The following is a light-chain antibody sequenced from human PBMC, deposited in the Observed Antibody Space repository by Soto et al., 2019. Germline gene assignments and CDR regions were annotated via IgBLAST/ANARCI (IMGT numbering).Light chain of an antibody. CDR3: QQYGSSPLT. V-gene: IGKV3-20*01. CDR1: HSVTSTY. Sequence: IVLTQSPGTLSLSPGETVSLSCRASHSVTSTYLAWYQHKPGQAPRLLIYHASIRATGIPDRFSAFGSGTDFTLTISRLEPEDFAVYYCQQYGSSPLTFGGGTKV. CDR2: HAS. J-gene: IGKJ4*01.